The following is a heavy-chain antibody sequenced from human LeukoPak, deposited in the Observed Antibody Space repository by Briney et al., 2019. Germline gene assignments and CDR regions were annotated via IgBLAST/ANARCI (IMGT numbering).Heavy chain of an antibody. CDR1: GGSISSGGHS. D-gene: IGHD2-15*01. CDR2: IYHSGSGST. V-gene: IGHV4-30-2*01. J-gene: IGHJ5*02. Sequence: SETLSLTCTVSGGSISSGGHSWSWIRQPPGKGLEWIGYIYHSGSGSTYYNPSLKSRVTISIDKSKNQFSLKLNSVTAADTAVYYCARGGVVVAATLDPWGQGTLVTVSS. CDR3: ARGGVVVAATLDP.